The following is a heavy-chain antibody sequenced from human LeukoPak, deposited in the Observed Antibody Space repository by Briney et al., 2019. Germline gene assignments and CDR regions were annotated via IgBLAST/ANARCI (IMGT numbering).Heavy chain of an antibody. CDR2: ISSSGSTI. V-gene: IGHV3-11*04. CDR3: VRGKANYGSGSDV. CDR1: GFTFSDYY. Sequence: PGGSLRLSCAASGFTFSDYYVSWIRQAPGKGLEWVSYISSSGSTIYYADSVKGRFTISRDNARNSLYLQMNSLRAEDTAVYYCVRGKANYGSGSDVWGKGTTVTVSS. J-gene: IGHJ6*04. D-gene: IGHD3-10*01.